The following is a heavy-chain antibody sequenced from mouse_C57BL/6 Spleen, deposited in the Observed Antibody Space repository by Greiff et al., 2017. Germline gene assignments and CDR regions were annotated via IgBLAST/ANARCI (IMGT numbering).Heavy chain of an antibody. CDR1: GYAFSSSW. CDR2: IYPGDGDT. Sequence: QVQLKQSGPELVKPGASVKISCKASGYAFSSSWMNWVKQRPGKGLEWIGRIYPGDGDTNYNGKFKGKATLTADKSSSTAYMQLSSLTSKDSAVXFCARYDGYSYYFDYWGQGTTLTGSS. V-gene: IGHV1-82*01. CDR3: ARYDGYSYYFDY. J-gene: IGHJ2*01. D-gene: IGHD2-3*01.